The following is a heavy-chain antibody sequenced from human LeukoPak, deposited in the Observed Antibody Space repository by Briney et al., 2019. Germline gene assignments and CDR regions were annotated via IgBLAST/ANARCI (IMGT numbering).Heavy chain of an antibody. D-gene: IGHD6-13*01. Sequence: GGSLRLSCAASGFTFSSYWMHWVRQAPGKGLVWVSRINSDGSSTTYADSVKGRFTISRDNAKNTLYLQMNSLRAEDTAVYFCAKSPGYGNTFDIWGQGTLVTVSS. CDR2: INSDGSST. V-gene: IGHV3-74*01. CDR1: GFTFSSYW. CDR3: AKSPGYGNTFDI. J-gene: IGHJ3*02.